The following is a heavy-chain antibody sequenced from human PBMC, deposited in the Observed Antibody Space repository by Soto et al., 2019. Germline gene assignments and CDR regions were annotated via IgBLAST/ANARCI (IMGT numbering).Heavy chain of an antibody. D-gene: IGHD3-3*01. CDR3: ARDHKYYDFWSCYLEGVGSGWFDP. V-gene: IGHV1-3*05. CDR2: INAGNGNT. CDR1: VYTFTSYA. J-gene: IGHJ5*02. Sequence: QVQLVQSGAEEKKPGASVKVSCKASVYTFTSYAMHWVRQAPGQRLEWMGWINAGNGNTKYSQKFQVRVTITRDTSASTAYMELSSLRSEDTAVYYCARDHKYYDFWSCYLEGVGSGWFDPWGQGTLVTVSS.